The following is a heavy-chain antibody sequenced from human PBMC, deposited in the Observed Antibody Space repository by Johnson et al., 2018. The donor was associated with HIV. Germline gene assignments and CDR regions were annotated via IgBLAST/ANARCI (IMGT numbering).Heavy chain of an antibody. V-gene: IGHV3-23*04. CDR2: ISGSGGST. Sequence: VQLVESGGGLVQPGGSLRVSCAASGFTFSSYVMSWVRQAPGKGLEWVSAISGSGGSTYYTDSVKGRFTISSDNSKNTLYLQMNSLRAEDTAVYYCARVSDDYGGNPAAWGAFDIWGQGTMVTVSS. J-gene: IGHJ3*02. CDR1: GFTFSSYV. CDR3: ARVSDDYGGNPAAWGAFDI. D-gene: IGHD4-23*01.